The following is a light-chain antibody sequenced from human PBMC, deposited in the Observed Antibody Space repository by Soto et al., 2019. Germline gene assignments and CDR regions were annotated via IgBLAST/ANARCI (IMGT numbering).Light chain of an antibody. CDR1: SSDFGAYNY. CDR3: DSFTSSGLYV. V-gene: IGLV2-14*03. Sequence: QSALTQPASVSGSPGQSITISCTGSSSDFGAYNYVSWYQQHPGKAPKVIVYDVSNRPSGVSNRFSGSKSGNTASLTISGLQAEDEADYYCDSFTSSGLYVFGTGTKVTVL. J-gene: IGLJ1*01. CDR2: DVS.